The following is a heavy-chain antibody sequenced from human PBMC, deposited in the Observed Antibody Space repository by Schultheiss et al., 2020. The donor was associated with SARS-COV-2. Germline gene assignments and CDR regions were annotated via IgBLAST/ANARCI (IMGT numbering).Heavy chain of an antibody. D-gene: IGHD3-22*01. CDR1: GGSISSYY. CDR3: ARDPYYYDSSGYYRHYYYYGMDV. CDR2: IYYSGST. Sequence: SETLSLTCTVSGGSISSYYWSWIRQPPGKGLEWIGYIYYSGSTNYNPSLKSRVTISVDTSKNQFSLKLSSVTAADTAVYYCARDPYYYDSSGYYRHYYYYGMDVWGQGTTVTVSS. J-gene: IGHJ6*02. V-gene: IGHV4-59*12.